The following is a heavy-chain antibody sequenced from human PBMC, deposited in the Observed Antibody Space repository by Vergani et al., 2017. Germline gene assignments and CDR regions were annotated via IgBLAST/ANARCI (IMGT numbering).Heavy chain of an antibody. D-gene: IGHD3-22*01. CDR1: GYSFASYW. Sequence: EVQLVQSGAEVKKPGESLRISCKGSGYSFASYWISWVRQMPGKGLEWMGRIDPSDSYTNYSPSFQGHVTISADKSISTAYLQWSSLKASDTAVYYCARAPNPMSNWFDPWGQGTLVTVSS. V-gene: IGHV5-10-1*03. CDR3: ARAPNPMSNWFDP. CDR2: IDPSDSYT. J-gene: IGHJ5*02.